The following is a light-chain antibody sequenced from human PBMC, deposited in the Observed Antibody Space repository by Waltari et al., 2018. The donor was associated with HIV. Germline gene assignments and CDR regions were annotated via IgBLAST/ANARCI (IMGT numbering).Light chain of an antibody. CDR2: GTS. V-gene: IGKV3-15*01. Sequence: EIVMTQSPATLSVSPGERVILSCRASQSVSSNFGWYQQKPGQTPRLLIYGTSTRATGIPARFSGSGSGTDFTLTIDSLQSEDFAVYYCHQYNSWPWTFGQGTKVEVK. CDR3: HQYNSWPWT. J-gene: IGKJ1*01. CDR1: QSVSSN.